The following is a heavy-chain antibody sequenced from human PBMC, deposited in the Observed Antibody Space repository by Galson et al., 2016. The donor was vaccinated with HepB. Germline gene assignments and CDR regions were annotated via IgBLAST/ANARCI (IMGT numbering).Heavy chain of an antibody. J-gene: IGHJ6*04. D-gene: IGHD2-15*01. CDR2: ISGSGGST. V-gene: IGHV3-23*01. Sequence: SLRLSCAASGFTFSSYAMSWVRQAPGKGLEWVSAISGSGGSTYYADSVKGRFTISRDNSKNTLYLQMNSLRAEDTAVYYCAKGACSGGSCLYYYYGMDVWVKGTTVTVSP. CDR1: GFTFSSYA. CDR3: AKGACSGGSCLYYYYGMDV.